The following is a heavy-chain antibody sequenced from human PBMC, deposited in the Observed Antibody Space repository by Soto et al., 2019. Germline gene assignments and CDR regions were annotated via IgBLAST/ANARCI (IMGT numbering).Heavy chain of an antibody. CDR2: IYPGDSDT. CDR1: GYSFTSYW. Sequence: GESLKISCKGSGYSFTSYWIGWVRQMPGKGLEWMGIIYPGDSDTRYSPSFQGQVTISADKSISTAYLQWSSLKASDTAMYYWARTTSYSSSWSYYYYYYMDVWGKGTTVTVSS. V-gene: IGHV5-51*01. J-gene: IGHJ6*03. CDR3: ARTTSYSSSWSYYYYYYMDV. D-gene: IGHD6-13*01.